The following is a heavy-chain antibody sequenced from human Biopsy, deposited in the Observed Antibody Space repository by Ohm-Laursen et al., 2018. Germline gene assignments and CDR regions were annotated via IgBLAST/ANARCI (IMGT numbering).Heavy chain of an antibody. Sequence: VASVKVSCKASGYTFTGYYLHWVRQAPGQGLEWMGWINPDNGGTIHAQKFQGRVTVTRDTSISTAYVKVTSLRSDDTAVYYCVRSRAGGATWGMDVWGQGTTVTVSS. V-gene: IGHV1-2*02. CDR2: INPDNGGT. J-gene: IGHJ6*02. CDR3: VRSRAGGATWGMDV. CDR1: GYTFTGYY. D-gene: IGHD3-16*01.